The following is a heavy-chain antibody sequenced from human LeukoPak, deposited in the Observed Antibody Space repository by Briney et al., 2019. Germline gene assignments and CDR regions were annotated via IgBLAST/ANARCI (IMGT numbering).Heavy chain of an antibody. CDR3: AKVSIAARTGPYDY. CDR1: GFTFDDYA. J-gene: IGHJ4*02. Sequence: GGSLRLSCAASGFTFDDYAMHWVRQAPGKGLEWVSGISWNSGSIGYADSVKGRFTISRDNAKNSLYLQMNSLRAEDTALYYCAKVSIAARTGPYDYWGQGTLVTVSS. V-gene: IGHV3-9*01. D-gene: IGHD6-6*01. CDR2: ISWNSGSI.